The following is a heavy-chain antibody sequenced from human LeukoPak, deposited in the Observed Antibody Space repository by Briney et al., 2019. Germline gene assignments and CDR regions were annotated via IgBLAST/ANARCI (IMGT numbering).Heavy chain of an antibody. D-gene: IGHD6-19*01. CDR3: ARDGIAVAGDKFDY. CDR1: GFTFSSYG. J-gene: IGHJ4*02. Sequence: GGSLRLSCAASGFTFSSYGMHWVHQAPGKGQEWVTVIWYDGSNQYYADSVKGRFTISRDNSKNTLYLQMNSLRAEDTAVYYCARDGIAVAGDKFDYWGQGTLVTVSS. V-gene: IGHV3-33*01. CDR2: IWYDGSNQ.